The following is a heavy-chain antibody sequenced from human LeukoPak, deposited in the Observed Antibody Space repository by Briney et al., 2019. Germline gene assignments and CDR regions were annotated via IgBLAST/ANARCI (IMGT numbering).Heavy chain of an antibody. CDR3: ARQYYYDTSGYDAFDI. V-gene: IGHV3-48*03. Sequence: GGSLRLSCGASGFTFSSYELNWVRQTPGEGLEWVSYISSRGSSIYYADSVKGRFTISRDNAKNSLCLQMNSLRAEDTAVYYCARQYYYDTSGYDAFDIWGQGTMVTVSS. D-gene: IGHD3-22*01. J-gene: IGHJ3*02. CDR1: GFTFSSYE. CDR2: ISSRGSSI.